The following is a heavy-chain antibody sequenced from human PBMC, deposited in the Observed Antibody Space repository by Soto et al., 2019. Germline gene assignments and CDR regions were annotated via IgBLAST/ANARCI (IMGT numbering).Heavy chain of an antibody. Sequence: QVQLVESGGGVVQPGRSLRLSCAASGFTFSSYGVHWVRQAPGKGLEWVAVIWYDGSNKYYADSVKGRFTISRDNSKNTLYLQMNSLRAEDTAGYYCARENLWPDYYYYYGMDVWGQGTTVTVSS. CDR1: GFTFSSYG. D-gene: IGHD1-7*01. CDR2: IWYDGSNK. V-gene: IGHV3-33*01. CDR3: ARENLWPDYYYYYGMDV. J-gene: IGHJ6*02.